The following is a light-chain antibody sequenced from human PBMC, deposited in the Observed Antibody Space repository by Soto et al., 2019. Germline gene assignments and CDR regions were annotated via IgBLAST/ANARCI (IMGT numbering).Light chain of an antibody. V-gene: IGLV2-14*01. CDR3: NSYTSRYTFV. Sequence: QSALTQPASVSGSPGQSITISCTGTSSDIGGYNYVSWYQHHPGRAPKLMIYEVNKRPSEVSNRFSGSKSGNTASLTISGLQPQDEADYYCNSYTSRYTFVLGTGTKLTVL. CDR2: EVN. J-gene: IGLJ1*01. CDR1: SSDIGGYNY.